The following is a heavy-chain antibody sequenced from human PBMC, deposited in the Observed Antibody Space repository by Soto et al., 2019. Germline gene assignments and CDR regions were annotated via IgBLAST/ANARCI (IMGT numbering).Heavy chain of an antibody. V-gene: IGHV4-39*01. Sequence: PSDTTSISCAVSSGSIRSGRYYCGCVRHQPGKWLEWIVSIYYSGNAYYTPSLKSRVAVSVDTSKNQFSLKVTSVTATDTAVYYCARHKDTSSRYLLPDFWGQGTLVTVSS. D-gene: IGHD6-13*01. J-gene: IGHJ4*02. CDR3: ARHKDTSSRYLLPDF. CDR2: IYYSGNA. CDR1: SGSIRSGRYY.